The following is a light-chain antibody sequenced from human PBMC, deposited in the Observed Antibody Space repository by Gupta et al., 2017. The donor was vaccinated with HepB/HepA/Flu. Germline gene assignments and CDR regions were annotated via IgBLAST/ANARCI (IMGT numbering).Light chain of an antibody. V-gene: IGKV3-20*01. Sequence: EIVLTQSPGTLSLSPGERVTLSCRASHSVTRSYLGWYQQIPGQAPSLLIYGTSNRATGIPDRFSGSGSGTDFTLTINRLEPEDFAVYDCQQYGSSGITVGQGTRLEIK. CDR2: GTS. CDR3: QQYGSSGIT. CDR1: HSVTRSY. J-gene: IGKJ5*01.